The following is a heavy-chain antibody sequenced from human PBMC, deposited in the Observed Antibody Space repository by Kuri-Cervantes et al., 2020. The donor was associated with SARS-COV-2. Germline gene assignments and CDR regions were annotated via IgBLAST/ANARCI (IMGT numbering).Heavy chain of an antibody. CDR2: ISNDGKNK. CDR3: AKDRFGVHDF. V-gene: IGHV3-30*18. CDR1: GFNFSRTD. Sequence: LSLTCAASGFNFSRTDMHWVRQAPGKGLEWVAVISNDGKNKKCIGSGKGRFTISRDNSQNTLYLRMTSLRSEDTAMYYCAKDRFGVHDFWGQGTQVTVSS. D-gene: IGHD2-8*01. J-gene: IGHJ4*02.